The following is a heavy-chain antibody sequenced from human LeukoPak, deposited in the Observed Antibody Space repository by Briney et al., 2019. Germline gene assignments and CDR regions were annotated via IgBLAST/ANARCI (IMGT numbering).Heavy chain of an antibody. CDR3: ARYYGSGLIY. Sequence: SETLSLTCAVYGGSFSSYYWSWIRQPPGKGLEWIGEINHSGSTNYNPSLKSRVTISVDTSKNQFPLNLSSVTAADTAIYYCARYYGSGLIYWGQGTLVTVSS. CDR2: INHSGST. D-gene: IGHD3-10*01. J-gene: IGHJ4*02. CDR1: GGSFSSYY. V-gene: IGHV4-34*01.